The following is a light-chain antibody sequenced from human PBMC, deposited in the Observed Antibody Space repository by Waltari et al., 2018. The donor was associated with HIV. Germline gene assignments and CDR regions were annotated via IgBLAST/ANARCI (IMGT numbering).Light chain of an antibody. V-gene: IGLV2-11*01. CDR2: DVT. CDR3: CSYAGSYTLVV. CDR1: RSDVGGFHF. Sequence: QSALTQPRSVSGSPGQSVTISCTVTRSDVGGFHFVSWYQQHPGKAPTLMIYDVTKRPSGVPDRFSGSKFDNTASLTISGLQADDEADYYCCSYAGSYTLVVFGGGTKLTVL. J-gene: IGLJ2*01.